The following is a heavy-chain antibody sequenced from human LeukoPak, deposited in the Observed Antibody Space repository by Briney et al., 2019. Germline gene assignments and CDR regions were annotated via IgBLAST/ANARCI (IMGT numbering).Heavy chain of an antibody. CDR2: INHSGST. Sequence: SETLSLTCAVYGGSFSGYYWSWIRQPPGKGLEWIGEINHSGSTNYSPSLKSRVTISVDTSKNQFSLKLSSVTAADTAVYYCASLIRSSGYYFSYWGQGTLVTVSS. J-gene: IGHJ4*02. D-gene: IGHD3-22*01. CDR1: GGSFSGYY. CDR3: ASLIRSSGYYFSY. V-gene: IGHV4-34*01.